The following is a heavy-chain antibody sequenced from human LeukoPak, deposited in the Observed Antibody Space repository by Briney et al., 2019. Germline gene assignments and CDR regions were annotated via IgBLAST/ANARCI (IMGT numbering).Heavy chain of an antibody. CDR2: TYYRSKWYN. CDR3: ARGEQLVHTAVYYYYYYYMDV. V-gene: IGHV6-1*01. CDR1: GDSVSSNSAA. Sequence: SQTLSLTCAISGDSVSSNSAAWNWIRQSPSRGLEWLGRTYYRSKWYNDYAVSVKSRITINPDTSKNQFSLQLNSVTPEDTAVYYCARGEQLVHTAVYYYYYYYMDVWGKGTTVTVSS. J-gene: IGHJ6*03. D-gene: IGHD6-6*01.